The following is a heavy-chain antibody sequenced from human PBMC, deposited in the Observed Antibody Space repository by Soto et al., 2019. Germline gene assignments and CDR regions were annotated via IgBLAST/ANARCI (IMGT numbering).Heavy chain of an antibody. J-gene: IGHJ4*02. CDR1: GGSISSSSYY. Sequence: QLQLQESGPGLVKPSETLSLTCTVSGGSISSSSYYWGWIRQPPGKGLEWIGSIYYSGSTYYNPSLKSRVTISVDTSKNQFSLKLSSVTAADTAVYYCARLSSGWYDGYYFDYWGQGTLVTVSS. CDR2: IYYSGST. D-gene: IGHD6-19*01. V-gene: IGHV4-39*01. CDR3: ARLSSGWYDGYYFDY.